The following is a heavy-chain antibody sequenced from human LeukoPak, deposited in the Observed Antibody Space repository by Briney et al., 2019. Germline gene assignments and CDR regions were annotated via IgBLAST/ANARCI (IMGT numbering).Heavy chain of an antibody. CDR3: ARGAVAGRRFDY. CDR1: GYTFTGYY. Sequence: ASVKVSCKASGYTFTGYYMHWVRQAPGQGLEWMGIINPGGSSTSYAQKFQGRVTMTRDTSTSTVYMELSSLRSEDTAVYYCARGAVAGRRFDYWGQGTLVTVSS. D-gene: IGHD6-19*01. J-gene: IGHJ4*02. V-gene: IGHV1-46*03. CDR2: INPGGSST.